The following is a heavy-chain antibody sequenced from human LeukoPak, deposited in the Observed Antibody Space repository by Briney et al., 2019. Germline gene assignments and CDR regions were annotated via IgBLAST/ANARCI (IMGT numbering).Heavy chain of an antibody. V-gene: IGHV4-39*07. D-gene: IGHD3-22*01. CDR3: AARGVVITNDAFDI. CDR2: IYYSGST. J-gene: IGHJ3*02. CDR1: GGSISSSSYY. Sequence: PSETLSLTCTVSGGSISSSSYYWGWIRQPPGKGLEWIGSIYYSGSTYYNPSLKSRVTISVDTSKNQFSLKLSSVTAADTAVYYCAARGVVITNDAFDIWGQGTMVTVSS.